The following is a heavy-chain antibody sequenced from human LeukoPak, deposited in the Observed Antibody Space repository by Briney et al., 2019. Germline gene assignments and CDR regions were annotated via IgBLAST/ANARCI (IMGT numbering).Heavy chain of an antibody. V-gene: IGHV1-2*02. Sequence: ASVKASCKASGYTFTGYYVHWVRQAPGQGPEWMGWIIPSSGGTNYAKRFQGRVTMTRDTSISTAYMELSRLRSDDTAVYYCARDLSTRGDEDRFDYWGQGTLVTVSS. CDR2: IIPSSGGT. D-gene: IGHD2-2*01. CDR1: GYTFTGYY. CDR3: ARDLSTRGDEDRFDY. J-gene: IGHJ4*02.